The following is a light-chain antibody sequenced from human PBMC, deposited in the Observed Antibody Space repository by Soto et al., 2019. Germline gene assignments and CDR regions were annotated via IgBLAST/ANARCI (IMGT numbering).Light chain of an antibody. V-gene: IGLV2-14*01. CDR1: SSDVGGYDY. Sequence: QSALTQPASVSGSPGQSITISCTGTSSDVGGYDYVSWYQQHPGKAPKLMIYNVRNRPSGVSNRFSGSKAGNTASLTISGLQAEDAAAYYCSSYTSSSTVVFGGGTKLTVL. CDR2: NVR. CDR3: SSYTSSSTVV. J-gene: IGLJ2*01.